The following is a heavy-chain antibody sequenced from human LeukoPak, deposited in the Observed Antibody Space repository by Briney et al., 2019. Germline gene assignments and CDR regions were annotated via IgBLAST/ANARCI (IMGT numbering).Heavy chain of an antibody. V-gene: IGHV3-48*03. Sequence: PGGFLRLSCAASEFTFRSYEMNWVRQAPGKGLEWISYISSTGNTIYYVDSVQGRLTISRDNAKSSLYLQMNSLRAEDTAVYYCSRCQYNSSPDFWGQGTLVTVSS. CDR3: SRCQYNSSPDF. J-gene: IGHJ4*02. CDR1: EFTFRSYE. D-gene: IGHD6-19*01. CDR2: ISSTGNTI.